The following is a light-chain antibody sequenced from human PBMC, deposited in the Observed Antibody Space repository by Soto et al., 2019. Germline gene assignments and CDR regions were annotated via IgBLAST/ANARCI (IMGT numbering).Light chain of an antibody. V-gene: IGLV2-8*01. CDR3: TSYADSNILI. CDR1: SSDIGGYNY. CDR2: EVT. J-gene: IGLJ2*01. Sequence: QSALTQPPSASGSPGQSVAISCTGTSSDIGGYNYVSWYQHHPGKAPKLVIYEVTKRPSGVPDRFSGSKSGNTASLTVSGLQAEDEGDYYCTSYADSNILIFGGGTKLTVL.